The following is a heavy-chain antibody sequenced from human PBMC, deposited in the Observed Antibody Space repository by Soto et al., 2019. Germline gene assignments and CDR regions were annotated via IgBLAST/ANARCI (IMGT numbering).Heavy chain of an antibody. CDR1: GDSVSSNTAA. D-gene: IGHD6-19*01. CDR3: ARGVAGSGFDL. CDR2: TYYRSNWRH. Sequence: SQTLSLTCAISGDSVSSNTAAWNWIRSSPSRGLEWLGRTYYRSNWRHDYAVSVKSRITVDPDTSKNHFSLQLNSVTPDDTAVYYCARGVAGSGFDLWGQGTLVTVSS. V-gene: IGHV6-1*01. J-gene: IGHJ4*02.